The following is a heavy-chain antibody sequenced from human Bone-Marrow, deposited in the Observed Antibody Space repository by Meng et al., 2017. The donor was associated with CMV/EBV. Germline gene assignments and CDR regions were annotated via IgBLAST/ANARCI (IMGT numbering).Heavy chain of an antibody. CDR3: ARTYDFWSGTDY. D-gene: IGHD3-3*01. CDR2: IKQDGSEK. Sequence: GESLKISCAASGFTFSSYSMNWVRQAPGKGLEWVANIKQDGSEKYYVDSVKGRFTISRDNAKNSLYLQMNSLRAEDTAMYYCARTYDFWSGTDYWGQGTLVTVSS. J-gene: IGHJ4*02. V-gene: IGHV3-7*01. CDR1: GFTFSSYS.